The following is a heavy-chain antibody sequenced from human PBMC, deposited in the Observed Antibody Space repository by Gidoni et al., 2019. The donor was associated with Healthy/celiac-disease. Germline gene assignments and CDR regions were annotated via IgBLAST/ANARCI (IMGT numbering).Heavy chain of an antibody. CDR3: ARSPHSGPTGY. V-gene: IGHV4-59*01. Sequence: QVQLQYSGAGLVKPSESLSLTCPAPGGSISSYYWSWIRQPPGKGLEWIGYIYYSGSTNYNPSLKSRVTISVDTSKNQFSLKLSSVTAADTAVYYCARSPHSGPTGYWGQGTLVTVSS. D-gene: IGHD1-26*01. CDR1: GGSISSYY. CDR2: IYYSGST. J-gene: IGHJ4*02.